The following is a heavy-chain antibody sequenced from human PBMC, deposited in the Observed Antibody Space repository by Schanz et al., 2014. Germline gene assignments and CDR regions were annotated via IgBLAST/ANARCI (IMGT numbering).Heavy chain of an antibody. V-gene: IGHV3-30-3*01. Sequence: QVQLVESGGGVVQPGRSLRLSCAASGFTFSSYAMHWVRQAPGKGLEWVALISNDGSIKYYADSVKGRFTISRDNSKNTLYLQMSSLRAEDTAIYYCAKLSSSGRLAGYFDYWGQGALVTVSS. CDR2: ISNDGSIK. CDR1: GFTFSSYA. D-gene: IGHD6-19*01. CDR3: AKLSSSGRLAGYFDY. J-gene: IGHJ4*02.